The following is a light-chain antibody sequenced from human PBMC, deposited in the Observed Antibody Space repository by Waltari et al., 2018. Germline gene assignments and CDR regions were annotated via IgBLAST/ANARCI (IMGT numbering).Light chain of an antibody. CDR3: SSYASVSARYV. CDR2: DVT. V-gene: IGLV2-14*03. CDR1: VSDVGGYDY. Sequence: QSALTQPASVSGSPGQSITISCTGTVSDVGGYDYVSWYQQHPGKAPKLMIYDVTTRPSGVSGRFSGSKSGDTASLTISGLQAEDEADYYCSSYASVSARYVFGSGTKVTVL. J-gene: IGLJ1*01.